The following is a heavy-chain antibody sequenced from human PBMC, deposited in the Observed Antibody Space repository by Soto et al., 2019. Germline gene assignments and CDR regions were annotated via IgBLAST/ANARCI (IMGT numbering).Heavy chain of an antibody. V-gene: IGHV4-59*01. Sequence: SETLSLTCTVSGGSISSNYWTWIRQPPGKGLEWIGYVYNSGSTNYNPSLESRVTISEDTSKSQFSLKVNSMTAADTAVYYCARYRREAVAGYTLDNWGQGILVTVSS. CDR3: ARYRREAVAGYTLDN. D-gene: IGHD6-13*01. CDR1: GGSISSNY. J-gene: IGHJ4*02. CDR2: VYNSGST.